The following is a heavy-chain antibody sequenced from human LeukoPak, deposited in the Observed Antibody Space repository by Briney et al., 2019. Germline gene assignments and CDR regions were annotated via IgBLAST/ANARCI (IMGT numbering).Heavy chain of an antibody. V-gene: IGHV3-23*01. CDR3: AKENWRYFDY. J-gene: IGHJ4*02. D-gene: IGHD1-1*01. CDR2: IIGSGGST. Sequence: GGSLSLSCAASGFTFSTYVMSWVRQAPGKGLEWVSAIIGSGGSTYYADSVKGRFTISRDNSKNTLYLQMNSLGADDTAVYYWAKENWRYFDYWGQGTLVTVSS. CDR1: GFTFSTYV.